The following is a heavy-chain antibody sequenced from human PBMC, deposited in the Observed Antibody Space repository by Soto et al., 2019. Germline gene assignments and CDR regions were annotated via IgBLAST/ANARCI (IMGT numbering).Heavy chain of an antibody. CDR3: ARVMTYSSGWYAYYYYGLDV. J-gene: IGHJ6*02. D-gene: IGHD6-19*01. CDR2: INHSGST. CDR1: GGSFSGYY. Sequence: SETLSLTCAVYGGSFSGYYWSWIRQPPGKGLEWIGEINHSGSTNYNPSLKSRVTISVDTSKNQFSLKLSSVTAADTAVYYCARVMTYSSGWYAYYYYGLDVWGQGITVTVSS. V-gene: IGHV4-34*01.